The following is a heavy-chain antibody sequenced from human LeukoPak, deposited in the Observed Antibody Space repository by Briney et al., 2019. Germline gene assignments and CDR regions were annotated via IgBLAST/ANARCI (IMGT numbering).Heavy chain of an antibody. CDR1: GYTFTSYY. V-gene: IGHV1-46*01. J-gene: IGHJ4*02. Sequence: ASVKVSCKASGYTFTSYYMHWVRQAPGQGLEWMGIINPSGGSTSYAQKFQGRVTMTRDMSTSTVYMELSSLRSDDTAVYYCARDRAVAALFDYWGQGTLVTVSS. CDR2: INPSGGST. D-gene: IGHD6-19*01. CDR3: ARDRAVAALFDY.